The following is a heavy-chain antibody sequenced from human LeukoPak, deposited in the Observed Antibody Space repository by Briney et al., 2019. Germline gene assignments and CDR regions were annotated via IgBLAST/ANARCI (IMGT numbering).Heavy chain of an antibody. CDR3: AIKAYGDYLYYFDY. V-gene: IGHV4-39*01. D-gene: IGHD4-17*01. Sequence: PSETLSLTCTVSGRSISSSSYYWGWTRQPPGRGLGWIGSIYYSGSTYYNPSLKSRVTISVDTSKNQFSLKLSSVTAADTAVYYCAIKAYGDYLYYFDYWGQGTLVTVSS. CDR2: IYYSGST. CDR1: GRSISSSSYY. J-gene: IGHJ4*02.